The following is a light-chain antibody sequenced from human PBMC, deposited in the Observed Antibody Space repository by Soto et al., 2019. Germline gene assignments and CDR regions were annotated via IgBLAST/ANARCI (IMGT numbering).Light chain of an antibody. J-gene: IGLJ3*02. CDR2: GDN. Sequence: QSVLTQPPSASGTPGQRVIISCSGSSSNIGTNTVTWYQHLPTTAPKLLIYGDNQRPLGVPDRVSASKSGTSASLAISGLQSEDEADYYCATWDDSLDGLVFGGGTKLTVL. CDR1: SSNIGTNT. V-gene: IGLV1-44*01. CDR3: ATWDDSLDGLV.